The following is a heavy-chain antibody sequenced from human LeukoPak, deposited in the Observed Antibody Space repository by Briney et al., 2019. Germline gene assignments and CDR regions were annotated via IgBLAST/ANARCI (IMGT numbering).Heavy chain of an antibody. V-gene: IGHV3-53*01. CDR3: ATGYYFGSGSYGYLDY. CDR2: IYSSGDA. D-gene: IGHD3-10*01. Sequence: PGGSLRLSCAASGFTVSSKYMSWVRQTPGKGLQWVALIYSSGDAYTADSVKGRFTISRDDSENTLYLQMDSLRAEGTAVYYCATGYYFGSGSYGYLDYWGQGTLVTVSS. CDR1: GFTVSSKY. J-gene: IGHJ4*02.